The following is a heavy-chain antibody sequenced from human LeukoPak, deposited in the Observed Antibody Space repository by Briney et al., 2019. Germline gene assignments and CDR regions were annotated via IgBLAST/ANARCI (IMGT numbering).Heavy chain of an antibody. D-gene: IGHD3-22*01. CDR2: IYSGGST. J-gene: IGHJ6*02. CDR1: GFTFSSYS. Sequence: PGGSLRLSCAASGFTFSSYSMNWVRQAPGKGLEWVSVIYSGGSTYYADSVEGRFTISRHNSKNTLYLQMNSLRAEDTAVYYCAREVVVITQHAYYYYGMDVWGQGTTVTVSS. CDR3: AREVVVITQHAYYYYGMDV. V-gene: IGHV3-53*04.